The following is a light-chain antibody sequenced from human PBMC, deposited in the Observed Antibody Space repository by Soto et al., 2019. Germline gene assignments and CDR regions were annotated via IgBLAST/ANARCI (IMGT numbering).Light chain of an antibody. CDR2: EVR. J-gene: IGLJ2*01. Sequence: QSALTQPPSASGSPGQSVTISCTGTSSDVGGYNYVSWYQQHPGKAPKLMIYEVRMQPSGVPDRFSGSKSGNTASLTVAGLQAEDEADYYCSSYAGSNNLGVFGGGTKLTVL. V-gene: IGLV2-8*01. CDR3: SSYAGSNNLGV. CDR1: SSDVGGYNY.